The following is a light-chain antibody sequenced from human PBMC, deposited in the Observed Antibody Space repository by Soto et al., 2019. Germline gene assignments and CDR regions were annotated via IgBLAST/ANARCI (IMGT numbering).Light chain of an antibody. Sequence: QSVLTQPASVSGSPGQSITISCTGTSSDVGGYDYVSWYQQHPGKAPKLMIYDVSNRPSGVSNHFSGSKSGNMASLTISGLQTEDEADYYCCSYTHGNTYVFGTGTKVTV. J-gene: IGLJ1*01. CDR3: CSYTHGNTYV. V-gene: IGLV2-14*01. CDR2: DVS. CDR1: SSDVGGYDY.